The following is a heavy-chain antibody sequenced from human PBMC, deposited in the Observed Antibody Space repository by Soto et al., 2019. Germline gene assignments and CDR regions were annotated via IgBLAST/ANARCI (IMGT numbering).Heavy chain of an antibody. D-gene: IGHD5-18*01. V-gene: IGHV4-31*03. CDR3: AREHEIQLWTGYYYYGMDV. J-gene: IGHJ6*02. CDR2: IYYSGST. Sequence: SEILSLTCTVSGGSISSGGYYWSWIRQHPGKGLEWIGYIYYSGSTYYNPSLKSRVTISVDTSKNQFSLKLSSVTAADTAVYYCAREHEIQLWTGYYYYGMDVWGQGTTVNVSS. CDR1: GGSISSGGYY.